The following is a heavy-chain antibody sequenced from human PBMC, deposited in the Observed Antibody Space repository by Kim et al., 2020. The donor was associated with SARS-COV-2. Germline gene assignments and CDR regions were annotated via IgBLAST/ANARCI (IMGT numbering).Heavy chain of an antibody. V-gene: IGHV3-74*01. Sequence: DSVKGRFTISRDNAKNTLHLQMNSLGAEDTAIYYCVRALGAARPDYYGLDVWGQGTTVTVSS. J-gene: IGHJ6*02. D-gene: IGHD6-6*01. CDR3: VRALGAARPDYYGLDV.